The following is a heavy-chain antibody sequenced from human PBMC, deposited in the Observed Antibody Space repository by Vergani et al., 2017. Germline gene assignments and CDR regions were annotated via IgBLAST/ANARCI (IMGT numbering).Heavy chain of an antibody. J-gene: IGHJ6*03. V-gene: IGHV3-30*18. Sequence: QVQLVESGGGVVQPGRSLRLSCAASGFTFSSYGMHWVRQAPGKGLEWVAVISYDGSNKYYADSVKGRFTISRDNSKNTLYLQMNSLRAEDTAVYYCAKSGGLDDFWSGYYYYYMDGWGKGTTVTVSS. D-gene: IGHD3-3*01. CDR1: GFTFSSYG. CDR2: ISYDGSNK. CDR3: AKSGGLDDFWSGYYYYYMDG.